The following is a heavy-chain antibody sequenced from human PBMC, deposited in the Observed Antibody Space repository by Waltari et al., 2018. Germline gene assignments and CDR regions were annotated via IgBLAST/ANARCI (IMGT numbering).Heavy chain of an antibody. D-gene: IGHD3-22*01. CDR1: GYSISSGYY. CDR3: ASEKDYYDSSGYLDYFDY. Sequence: QVQLQESGPGLVKPSETLSLTCAVSGYSISSGYYWGWIRQPPGQGLEWIGSIYHSGSTYYNPSLKSRVTISVDTSKNQFSLKLSSVTAADTAVYYCASEKDYYDSSGYLDYFDYWGQGTLVTVSS. CDR2: IYHSGST. J-gene: IGHJ4*02. V-gene: IGHV4-38-2*01.